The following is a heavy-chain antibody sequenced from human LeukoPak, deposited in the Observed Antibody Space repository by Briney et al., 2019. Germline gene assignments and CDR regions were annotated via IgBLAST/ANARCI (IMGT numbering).Heavy chain of an antibody. V-gene: IGHV3-23*01. J-gene: IGHJ4*02. CDR2: ISGSGNST. Sequence: GGSLRLSCAASGFTFSNYAMSWVRQSPGRGLEWVSRISGSGNSTYYADSVKGRFAISRDNSKNTLYLQMNSLRAEDTAVYYCARDRGPYVLRYFDWLFYWGQGTLVTVSS. CDR3: ARDRGPYVLRYFDWLFY. D-gene: IGHD3-9*01. CDR1: GFTFSNYA.